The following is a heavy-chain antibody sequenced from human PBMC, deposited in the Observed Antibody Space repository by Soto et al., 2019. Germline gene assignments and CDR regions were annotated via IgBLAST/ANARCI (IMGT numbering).Heavy chain of an antibody. J-gene: IGHJ4*02. CDR1: GFTFSVSA. Sequence: GVSLRLSCAASGFTFSVSAMHWVRQAPGKGLEWVAVISYDGSNKYYADSVKGRFTISRDNSKNTLYLQMNSLRAEDTAVYYCARDFRNWNHDYWGQGTLVTVSS. V-gene: IGHV3-30-3*01. CDR2: ISYDGSNK. CDR3: ARDFRNWNHDY. D-gene: IGHD1-1*01.